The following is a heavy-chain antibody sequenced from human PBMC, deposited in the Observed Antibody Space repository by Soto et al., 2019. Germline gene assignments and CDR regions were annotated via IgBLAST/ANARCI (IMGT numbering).Heavy chain of an antibody. D-gene: IGHD6-13*01. Sequence: GESLKISCQCSGYTFSNFWIGWVRQLPGKGLEWMGIIYPGDHETRYSPSFHGKVTISADKSINTAYLQWDSLEASDTAFYFCARSPRRSPYFDYWGQGALVTVSS. CDR2: IYPGDHET. V-gene: IGHV5-51*01. CDR3: ARSPRRSPYFDY. J-gene: IGHJ4*02. CDR1: GYTFSNFW.